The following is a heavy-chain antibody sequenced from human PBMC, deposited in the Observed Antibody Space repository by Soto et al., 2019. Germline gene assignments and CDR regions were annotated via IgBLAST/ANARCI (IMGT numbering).Heavy chain of an antibody. J-gene: IGHJ6*02. D-gene: IGHD2-8*01. CDR3: ARWSGHCSNGVCVGLYFYYNGMDV. Sequence: EMQLVESGGGLVKSGGSLRLSCAASGFTFISHSMNWVRQAPGKGLEWVASISSSSSKIYYADSVKGRFTTSRDNAENSLYLQMNSLRADDTAVYYCARWSGHCSNGVCVGLYFYYNGMDVWGQGTTVIVSS. V-gene: IGHV3-21*01. CDR1: GFTFISHS. CDR2: ISSSSSKI.